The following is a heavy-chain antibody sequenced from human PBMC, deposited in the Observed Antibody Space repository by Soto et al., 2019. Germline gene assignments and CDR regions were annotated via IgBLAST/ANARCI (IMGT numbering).Heavy chain of an antibody. CDR2: VTRSGSNT. D-gene: IGHD6-13*01. J-gene: IGHJ6*02. CDR1: GFTFSSYI. Sequence: GGSLRLSCAASGFTFSSYIMSWVRQAPGEGLEWVSSVTRSGSNTYYADSVKGRFTISRDNSKNTLYLQMNSLRAEDTAVYYCARDFVDGIVGIAAAVYYYGMDVWGQGTTVTVSS. V-gene: IGHV3-23*01. CDR3: ARDFVDGIVGIAAAVYYYGMDV.